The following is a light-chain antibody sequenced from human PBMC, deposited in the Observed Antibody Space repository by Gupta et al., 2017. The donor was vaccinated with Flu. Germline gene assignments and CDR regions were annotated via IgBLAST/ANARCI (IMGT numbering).Light chain of an antibody. CDR1: QSLLHSNGFNY. J-gene: IGKJ2*01. CDR2: MGS. V-gene: IGKV2-28*01. Sequence: ASMSCRSNQSLLHSNGFNYLDWYLQKLGQSPQLLIYMGSNRASGVPDRFSGSGAGTDFTLTISRVEAEDVGVYYCMQSLQRITFGQGTKLEIK. CDR3: MQSLQRIT.